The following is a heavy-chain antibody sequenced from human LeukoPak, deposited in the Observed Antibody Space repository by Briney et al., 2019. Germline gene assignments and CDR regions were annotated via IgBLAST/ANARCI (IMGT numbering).Heavy chain of an antibody. V-gene: IGHV1-2*04. D-gene: IGHD5-18*01. J-gene: IGHJ3*02. CDR1: GYTFTGYY. CDR2: INPNSGGT. CDR3: ARAGGYSYPPDAFDI. Sequence: ASVKVSCTASGYTFTGYYMHWVRQAPGQGLEWMGWINPNSGGTNYAQKFQGWVAMTRDTSISTAYMELSRLRSDDAAVYYCARAGGYSYPPDAFDIWGQGTMVTVSS.